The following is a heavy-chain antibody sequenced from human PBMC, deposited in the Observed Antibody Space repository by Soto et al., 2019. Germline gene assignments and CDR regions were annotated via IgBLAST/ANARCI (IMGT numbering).Heavy chain of an antibody. V-gene: IGHV4-61*01. CDR3: AREGTYNWNDRAFDY. Sequence: SETLSLTCTVSGGSVSSGSYYWSWIRQPPGKGLEWIGYIYYSGSTNYNPSLKSRVTISVDTSKNQFSLKLGSVTAADTAVYYCAREGTYNWNDRAFDYWGQGTQVTVSS. CDR1: GGSVSSGSYY. CDR2: IYYSGST. J-gene: IGHJ4*02. D-gene: IGHD1-20*01.